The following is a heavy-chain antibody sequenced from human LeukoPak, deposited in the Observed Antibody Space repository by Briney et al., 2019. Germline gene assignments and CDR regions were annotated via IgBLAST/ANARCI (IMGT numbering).Heavy chain of an antibody. Sequence: GGSLRLSCAASGFTFSDYYMSWIRQAPGKGLEWVSYISSSGSTIYYADSVKGRFTISRDNAKNSLYLQMNSLRAEDTAVYYCAREVMTTVSFEYYFDYWGQGTLVTVSS. J-gene: IGHJ4*02. V-gene: IGHV3-11*01. CDR1: GFTFSDYY. D-gene: IGHD4-11*01. CDR3: AREVMTTVSFEYYFDY. CDR2: ISSSGSTI.